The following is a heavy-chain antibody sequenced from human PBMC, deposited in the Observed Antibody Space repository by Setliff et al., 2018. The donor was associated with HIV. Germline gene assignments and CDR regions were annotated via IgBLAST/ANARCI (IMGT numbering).Heavy chain of an antibody. D-gene: IGHD2-15*01. V-gene: IGHV4-38-2*01. CDR1: GYSISSGYY. Sequence: PSETLSLTCAVSGYSISSGYYWGWIRQHPGKGLECIGNIYHSGSTYYKPSLKSRVTISVDTSKNQFSLKLSSVTAADTAVYYCAGGRFRGYVWGQGITVTVSS. CDR2: IYHSGST. J-gene: IGHJ6*02. CDR3: AGGRFRGYV.